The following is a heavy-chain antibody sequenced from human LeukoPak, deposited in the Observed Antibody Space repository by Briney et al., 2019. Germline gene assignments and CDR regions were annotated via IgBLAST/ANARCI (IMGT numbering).Heavy chain of an antibody. Sequence: GGSLRLSCAASGFTFSSYWMSWVRQAPGKGLEWVSNINQDGSEKYYVDSVKGRFTISRDNAKNSLYLQMNSLRAEDTAVYYCSRISRGWYRHNWFDRWGEGTLVTVSS. J-gene: IGHJ5*02. CDR1: GFTFSSYW. CDR3: SRISRGWYRHNWFDR. CDR2: INQDGSEK. V-gene: IGHV3-7*01. D-gene: IGHD6-19*01.